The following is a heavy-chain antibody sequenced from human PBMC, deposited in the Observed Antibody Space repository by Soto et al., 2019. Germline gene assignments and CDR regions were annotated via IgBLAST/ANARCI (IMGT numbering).Heavy chain of an antibody. CDR2: IYYSGST. Sequence: SETLSLTCTVSGGSISSYYWSWIRQPPGKGLEWIGYIYYSGSTNYNPSLKSRVTISVDTSKNQFSLKLSSVTAADTAVYYCAGGLGSSSSINWFDPWGQGTLVTVSS. CDR3: AGGLGSSSSINWFDP. V-gene: IGHV4-59*08. D-gene: IGHD6-6*01. J-gene: IGHJ5*02. CDR1: GGSISSYY.